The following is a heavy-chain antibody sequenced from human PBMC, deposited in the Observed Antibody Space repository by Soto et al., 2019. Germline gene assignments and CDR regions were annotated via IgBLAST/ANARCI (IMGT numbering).Heavy chain of an antibody. Sequence: VGSLRLSCAASGFTFSSYAMHWVRQAPGKGLEWVAVISYDGSNKYYADSVKGRFTISRDNSKNTLYLQMNSLRAEDTAVYYCARGATIFGVVSGVGYWGQGTLVTVSS. V-gene: IGHV3-30-3*01. D-gene: IGHD3-3*01. CDR3: ARGATIFGVVSGVGY. CDR1: GFTFSSYA. CDR2: ISYDGSNK. J-gene: IGHJ4*02.